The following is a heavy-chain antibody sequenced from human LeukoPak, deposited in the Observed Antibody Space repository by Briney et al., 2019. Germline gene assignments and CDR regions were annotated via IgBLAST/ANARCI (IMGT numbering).Heavy chain of an antibody. Sequence: PGGSLRLSCTASGFTFSDYYMSWIRQAPGKGLEWVSYITNSGSTIYYADSVKGRFTISRDNAKNPLYLQMNSLRAEDTAVYYCARDRGLVVQGVFYYFDYWGQGTLVTVSS. V-gene: IGHV3-11*01. CDR3: ARDRGLVVQGVFYYFDY. D-gene: IGHD3-10*01. CDR2: ITNSGSTI. CDR1: GFTFSDYY. J-gene: IGHJ4*02.